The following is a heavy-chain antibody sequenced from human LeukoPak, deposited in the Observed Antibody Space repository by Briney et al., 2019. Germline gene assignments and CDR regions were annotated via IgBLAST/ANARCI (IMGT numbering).Heavy chain of an antibody. CDR1: GGSISSGGSY. V-gene: IGHV4-31*03. CDR2: IYYSGST. D-gene: IGHD2-2*01. J-gene: IGHJ3*02. Sequence: SQTLSLTCTVSGGSISSGGSYWSWIRHHPGKGLEWIGYIYYSGSTYYNPSLKSRVTISVDTSKNQFSLKLSSVTAADTAVYYCARDRPDCSSTSCYYENAFDIWGQGTMVTVSS. CDR3: ARDRPDCSSTSCYYENAFDI.